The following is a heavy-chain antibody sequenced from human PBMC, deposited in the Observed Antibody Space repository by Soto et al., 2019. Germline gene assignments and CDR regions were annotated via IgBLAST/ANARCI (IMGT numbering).Heavy chain of an antibody. CDR2: ISTTGRYI. D-gene: IGHD5-18*01. Sequence: EVQLVESGGGLVQPGGSLRLSCAASGFTFSDHSMNWVRQAPGKGFEWVSSISTTGRYIYYSDSMAGRFTISSDNAKNSLYLQINSLRGDDTAIYYCAAGTDTAMEQGADYWGQGTLVTVSS. CDR3: AAGTDTAMEQGADY. CDR1: GFTFSDHS. J-gene: IGHJ4*02. V-gene: IGHV3-21*01.